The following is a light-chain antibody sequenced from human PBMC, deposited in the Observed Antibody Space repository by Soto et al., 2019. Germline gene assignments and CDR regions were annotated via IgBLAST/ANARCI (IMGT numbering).Light chain of an antibody. CDR3: QQYNSYSPT. V-gene: IGKV1-5*03. CDR1: QSISVW. CDR2: KAS. Sequence: DIQLTQSPSTLSASVGDRVTLTCRAAQSISVWLAWYQQKAGKAPNLLIYKASRLESGVPSRFSGSGSETEFTLTISGLQPGDSATYYCQQYNSYSPTFGQGTKVDIK. J-gene: IGKJ1*01.